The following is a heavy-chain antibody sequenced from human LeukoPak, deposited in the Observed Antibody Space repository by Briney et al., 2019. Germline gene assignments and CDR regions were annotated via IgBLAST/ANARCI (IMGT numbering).Heavy chain of an antibody. CDR3: VRAQPSGNYDSSGYFDY. V-gene: IGHV4-38-2*02. CDR2: IYHSGST. D-gene: IGHD3-22*01. J-gene: IGHJ4*02. Sequence: PSETLSLTCNVSGFSISSGFYWGWIRQPPGKGLEWIGAIYHSGSTYYNPSLESRVSISVDMSKNQLSLKLHSVTAADTAVYYCVRAQPSGNYDSSGYFDYWGQGTLVTVSS. CDR1: GFSISSGFY.